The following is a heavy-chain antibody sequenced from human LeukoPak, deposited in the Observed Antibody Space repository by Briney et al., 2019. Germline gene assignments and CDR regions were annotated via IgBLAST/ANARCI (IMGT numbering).Heavy chain of an antibody. CDR1: GFTFSSYG. D-gene: IGHD3-10*01. Sequence: GGSLRLSCAASGFTFSSYGMHWVRQAPGKGLEWVAVIWYGGSNKYYADSVKGRFTISRDNAKNSLYLQMNSLRAEDTAVYYCARQMVRGVIIPPRTYYYYYMDVWGKGTTVTVSS. CDR3: ARQMVRGVIIPPRTYYYYYMDV. V-gene: IGHV3-33*08. CDR2: IWYGGSNK. J-gene: IGHJ6*03.